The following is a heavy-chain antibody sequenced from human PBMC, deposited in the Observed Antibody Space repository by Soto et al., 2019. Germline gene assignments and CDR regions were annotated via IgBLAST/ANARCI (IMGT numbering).Heavy chain of an antibody. D-gene: IGHD2-8*01. V-gene: IGHV3-9*01. J-gene: IGHJ6*04. CDR3: ATDMARDGHGGMAV. CDR2: ISWNSGSI. CDR1: GVTFDEYA. Sequence: GGALRLSCSASGVTFDEYAMDLIRQAPRKGLEGIAGISWNSGSIGYADSGKGRVSISRDNAKNSLDPQMNSLRAQDTALYYCATDMARDGHGGMAVWGKGPRV.